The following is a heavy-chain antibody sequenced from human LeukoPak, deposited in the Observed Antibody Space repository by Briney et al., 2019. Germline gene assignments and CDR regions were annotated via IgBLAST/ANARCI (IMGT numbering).Heavy chain of an antibody. J-gene: IGHJ4*02. CDR1: GYTFTGYY. Sequence: ASVKVSCKASGYTFTGYYMHWVRQAPGQGLEWMGWINPNSGGTNYAQKLQGRVTMTTDTSTSTAYMELRSLRSDDTAVYYCARAELTIFGVVIPFDYWGQGTLVTVSS. CDR2: INPNSGGT. CDR3: ARAELTIFGVVIPFDY. D-gene: IGHD3-3*01. V-gene: IGHV1-2*02.